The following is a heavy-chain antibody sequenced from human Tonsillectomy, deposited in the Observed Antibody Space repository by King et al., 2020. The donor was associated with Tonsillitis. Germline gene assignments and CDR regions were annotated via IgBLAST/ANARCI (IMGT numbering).Heavy chain of an antibody. CDR2: INWNGGST. D-gene: IGHD6-19*01. CDR1: GFTFDDYG. J-gene: IGHJ3*02. Sequence: QLVQSGGGVVRPGGSLRLSCAASGFTFDDYGMSWVRQAPGKGLEWVSGINWNGGSTGYADSVKGRFTISRDNAKNSLYLQMNSLRAEDTALYHCSRGSSGWGDDAFDIWGQGTMVTVSS. V-gene: IGHV3-20*01. CDR3: SRGSSGWGDDAFDI.